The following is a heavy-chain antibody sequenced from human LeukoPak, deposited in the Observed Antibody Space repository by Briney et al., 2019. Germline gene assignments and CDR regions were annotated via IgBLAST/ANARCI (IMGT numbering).Heavy chain of an antibody. V-gene: IGHV4-31*03. CDR1: GGSITSGGYY. Sequence: SQTLSLTCSVSGGSITSGGYYCSWIRQHPGKGLEWIGYIYHSGSTYYNPSLKSRVTISVDTSKNQFSLTLSSVTAADTAVYYCAGGSNYNWFDPWGQGTLVTVSS. CDR3: AGGSNYNWFDP. CDR2: IYHSGST. D-gene: IGHD4-11*01. J-gene: IGHJ5*02.